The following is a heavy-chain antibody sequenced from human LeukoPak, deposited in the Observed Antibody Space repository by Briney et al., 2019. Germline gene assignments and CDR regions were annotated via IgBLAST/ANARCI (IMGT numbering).Heavy chain of an antibody. D-gene: IGHD3-10*01. CDR1: GDSISRYY. J-gene: IGHJ5*02. Sequence: SETLSLTCAVSGDSISRYYWSWIRQPAGKGLEWIGRIYNGGIITYNPSLKSRVTMSIDTSNNQFSLRLRFVTAADTAVYYCARDSGTTGEVKFDPWGQGTLVTVSS. V-gene: IGHV4-4*07. CDR2: IYNGGII. CDR3: ARDSGTTGEVKFDP.